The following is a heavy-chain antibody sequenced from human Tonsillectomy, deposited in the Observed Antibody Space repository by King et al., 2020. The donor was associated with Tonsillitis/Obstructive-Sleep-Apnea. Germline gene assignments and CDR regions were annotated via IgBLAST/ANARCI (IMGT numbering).Heavy chain of an antibody. CDR3: ARRNYYDSSGYYLVGFEI. CDR1: GGSISSFY. J-gene: IGHJ3*02. Sequence: LQLQESGPGLVKPSETLSLTCTVSGGSISSFYWSWIRQPPGKGLEWIGYSYYSGSTNYNPSLKSRVTISVDTSKNQFSLKLSSVTAADTAVYYCARRNYYDSSGYYLVGFEIWGHRTMVTVSS. V-gene: IGHV4-59*01. D-gene: IGHD3-22*01. CDR2: SYYSGST.